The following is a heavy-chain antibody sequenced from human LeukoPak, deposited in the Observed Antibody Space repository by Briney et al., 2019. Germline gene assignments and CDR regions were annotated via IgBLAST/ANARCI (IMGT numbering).Heavy chain of an antibody. J-gene: IGHJ5*02. CDR3: ATGLTKFAKMVYGS. V-gene: IGHV1-8*01. Sequence: ASVKVSCKASGYTFTSYDINWVRQATGQGLEWMEWMNPNSGNTGYAQKFQGRVTMTRNTSISTAYMELSSLRSEDTAVYYCATGLTKFAKMVYGSWGQGTLVTVSS. D-gene: IGHD2-8*01. CDR1: GYTFTSYD. CDR2: MNPNSGNT.